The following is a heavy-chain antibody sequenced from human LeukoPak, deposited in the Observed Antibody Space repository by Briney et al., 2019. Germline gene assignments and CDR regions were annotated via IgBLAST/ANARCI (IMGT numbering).Heavy chain of an antibody. D-gene: IGHD6-19*01. CDR2: IYTSGST. Sequence: KPSETLSLACTVSGGSISSYYWSWIRQPAGKGLEWIGRIYTSGSTNYNPSLKSRVTMSVDTSKNQFSLKLSSVTAADTAVYYCARDSAADLIAVAGTVLFDYWGQGTLVTVSS. V-gene: IGHV4-4*07. J-gene: IGHJ4*02. CDR3: ARDSAADLIAVAGTVLFDY. CDR1: GGSISSYY.